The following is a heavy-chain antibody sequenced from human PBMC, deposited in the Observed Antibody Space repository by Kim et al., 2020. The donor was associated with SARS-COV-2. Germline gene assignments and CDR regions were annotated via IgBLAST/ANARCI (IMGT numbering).Heavy chain of an antibody. D-gene: IGHD1-1*01. Sequence: SETLSLTCAVYGGSFSGYYWSWIRQPPGKGLEWIGEINHSGSTNYNPSLKSRVTISVDTSKNQFSLKLSSVTAADTAVYYCAREDGRTGPFYYYYGMDVWGQGTTVTVSS. CDR1: GGSFSGYY. V-gene: IGHV4-34*01. CDR3: AREDGRTGPFYYYYGMDV. J-gene: IGHJ6*02. CDR2: INHSGST.